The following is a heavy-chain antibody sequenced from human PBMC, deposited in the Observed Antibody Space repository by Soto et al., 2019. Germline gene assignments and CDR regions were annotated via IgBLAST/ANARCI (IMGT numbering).Heavy chain of an antibody. Sequence: GGSLRLSCAAAGFTFSSYSMNWVRQAPGKGLEWVSSISSSSSYIYYADSVKGRFTISRDNAKNSLYLQMNSLRAEDTAVYYCARDYGSGSYTLLDYWGRGTLVTVSS. J-gene: IGHJ4*02. CDR1: GFTFSSYS. D-gene: IGHD3-10*01. V-gene: IGHV3-21*01. CDR2: ISSSSSYI. CDR3: ARDYGSGSYTLLDY.